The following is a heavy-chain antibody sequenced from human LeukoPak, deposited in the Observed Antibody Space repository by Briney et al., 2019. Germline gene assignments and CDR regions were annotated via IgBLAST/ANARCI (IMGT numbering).Heavy chain of an antibody. D-gene: IGHD2-2*01. CDR2: ISAYNGNT. V-gene: IGHV1-18*01. J-gene: IGHJ3*02. Sequence: GASVKVSCKASGYAFTSYGISWVRQAPGQGLEWMGWISAYNGNTNYAQKLQGRVTVTTDTSTSTAYMELRSLRSDDTAVYYCARGITPIVVVPAATGRGAFDIWGQGTMVTVSS. CDR1: GYAFTSYG. CDR3: ARGITPIVVVPAATGRGAFDI.